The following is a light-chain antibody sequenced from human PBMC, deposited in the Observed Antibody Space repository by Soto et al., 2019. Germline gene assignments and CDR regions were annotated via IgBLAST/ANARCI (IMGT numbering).Light chain of an antibody. CDR1: SSNIGSYYD. J-gene: IGLJ2*01. CDR3: QSYDSSLRHVV. CDR2: GDN. Sequence: QSVLTQPPSVSGAPGQRVTIPCTGSSSNIGSYYDVHWYQQLPGTVPKLLIYGDNNRPSGVPDRFSGSKSGTSASLAITGLQAEDEANYYCQSYDSSLRHVVFGGWTKLTVL. V-gene: IGLV1-40*01.